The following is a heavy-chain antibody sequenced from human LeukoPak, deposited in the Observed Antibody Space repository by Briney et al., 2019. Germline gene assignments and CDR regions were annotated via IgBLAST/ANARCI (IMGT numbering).Heavy chain of an antibody. J-gene: IGHJ4*02. CDR2: ISSSSSYI. D-gene: IGHD6-13*01. CDR3: ARDARYSSSWHWSFDY. CDR1: GFTFSSYA. V-gene: IGHV3-21*01. Sequence: GGSLRLSCAASGFTFSSYAMHWVRQAPGKGLEWVSSISSSSSYIYYADSVKGRFTISRDNARNSLYLQMNSLRAEDTAVYYCARDARYSSSWHWSFDYWGQGTLVTVSS.